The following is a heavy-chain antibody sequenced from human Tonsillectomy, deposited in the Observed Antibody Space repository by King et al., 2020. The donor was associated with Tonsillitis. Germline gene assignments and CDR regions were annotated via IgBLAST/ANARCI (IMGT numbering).Heavy chain of an antibody. V-gene: IGHV4-61*02. Sequence: VQLQESGPGLVKPSQTLSLTCTVSGGSISSGSYYWNWIRQPAGKGLEWIGHIYTTGSTNYNPSLKSRVTVSVDSSKTQFSLKLSSVTAADTAKYFCARERLVAGTGDAFDNW. D-gene: IGHD6-19*01. CDR1: GGSISSGSYY. J-gene: IGHJ3*02. CDR2: IYTTGST. CDR3: ARERLVAGTGDAFDN.